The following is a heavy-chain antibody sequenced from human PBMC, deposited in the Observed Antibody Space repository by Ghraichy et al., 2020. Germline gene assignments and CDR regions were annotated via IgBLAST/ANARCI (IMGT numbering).Heavy chain of an antibody. CDR2: ISGSGGRT. CDR3: VKGDGSESYYVDY. Sequence: GESLNISCAASGFTFSNYAMTWVRQAPGKGLEWVSSISGSGGRTYYADSVKDRFTISRDNSKNTLYLQMNSLRAEDAAVYSCVKGDGSESYYVDYWGQGTLVTVSS. CDR1: GFTFSNYA. D-gene: IGHD3-10*01. J-gene: IGHJ4*02. V-gene: IGHV3-23*01.